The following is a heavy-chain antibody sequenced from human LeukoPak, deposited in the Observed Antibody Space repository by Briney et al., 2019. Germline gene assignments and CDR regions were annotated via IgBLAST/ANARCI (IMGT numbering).Heavy chain of an antibody. D-gene: IGHD5-24*01. Sequence: PSETLSLTCTVSRGSVSSSTYYWSWVRQPPGKGLEWIASIYYTGSTYYNPSLKSRVTISLDMSKNEFFLTMTSVTAADTAVYICTAEKDGSPHYWGQGTQVTVSS. V-gene: IGHV4-39*07. CDR2: IYYTGST. CDR3: TAEKDGSPHY. J-gene: IGHJ4*02. CDR1: RGSVSSSTYY.